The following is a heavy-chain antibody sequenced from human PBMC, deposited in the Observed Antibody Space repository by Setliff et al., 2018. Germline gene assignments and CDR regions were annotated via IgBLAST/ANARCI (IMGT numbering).Heavy chain of an antibody. J-gene: IGHJ4*02. V-gene: IGHV4-4*02. CDR1: GGSISSNW. CDR3: TVYNTGSSKDHY. Sequence: PSETLSLTCTVSGGSISSNWWSWVRQPPGKGLEWIGEIYHSGSTNYNPSLKSRVTISVDTSKNQFSLKLSSVTAADTALYYCTVYNTGSSKDHYWGQGTPVTVSS. D-gene: IGHD2-8*02. CDR2: IYHSGST.